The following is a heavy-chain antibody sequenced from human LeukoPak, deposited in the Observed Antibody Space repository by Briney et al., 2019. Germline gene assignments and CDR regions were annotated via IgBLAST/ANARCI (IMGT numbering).Heavy chain of an antibody. Sequence: ASVKVSCKVSGYTLTELSMHWVRQAPGKGLEWMGGFDPEDGETIYAQKFQGRVTMTEDTSTDTAYMELSSLRSEDTAVYYCARGTEYYYDSSGYWDYYYGMDVWGQGTTVTVSS. CDR1: GYTLTELS. V-gene: IGHV1-24*01. CDR3: ARGTEYYYDSSGYWDYYYGMDV. D-gene: IGHD3-22*01. J-gene: IGHJ6*02. CDR2: FDPEDGET.